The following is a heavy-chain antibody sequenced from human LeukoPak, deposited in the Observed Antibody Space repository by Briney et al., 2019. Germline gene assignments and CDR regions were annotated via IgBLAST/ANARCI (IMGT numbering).Heavy chain of an antibody. CDR2: IYYSGST. V-gene: IGHV4-59*01. Sequence: PSETLSLTCTVSGGSISSYYWSWVRQPPGKGLEWIGYIYYSGSTNYNPSLKSRVTISVDTSKNQFSLKLSSVTAADTAVYYCARVVVPAAMPDYWGQGTLVTVSS. CDR1: GGSISSYY. CDR3: ARVVVPAAMPDY. D-gene: IGHD2-2*01. J-gene: IGHJ4*02.